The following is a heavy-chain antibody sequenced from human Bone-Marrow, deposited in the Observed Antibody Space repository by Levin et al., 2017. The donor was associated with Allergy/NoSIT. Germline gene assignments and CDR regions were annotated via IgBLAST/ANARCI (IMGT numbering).Heavy chain of an antibody. Sequence: RSQTLSLTCAVSGGSIRSSNWWSWVRQPPGKGLEWIGEIYHSGSTNYNPSLKSRVTISVDKSKNQFSLKLSSVTAADTAVYYCARAAQGRSYWFDPWGQGTLVTVSS. J-gene: IGHJ5*02. D-gene: IGHD3-16*01. CDR1: GGSIRSSNW. CDR2: IYHSGST. CDR3: ARAAQGRSYWFDP. V-gene: IGHV4-4*02.